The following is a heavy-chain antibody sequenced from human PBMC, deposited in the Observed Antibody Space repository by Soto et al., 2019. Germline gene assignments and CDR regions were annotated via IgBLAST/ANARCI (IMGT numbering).Heavy chain of an antibody. CDR2: ISYDGSNK. V-gene: IGHV3-30*18. CDR1: GFTFSSYG. D-gene: IGHD5-18*01. Sequence: LRLSCAASGFTFSSYGMHWVRQAPGKGLEWVAVISYDGSNKYYADSVKGRFTTSRDNSKNTLYLQMNSLRAEDTAVYYCAKGYSSVRGYFDYWGQGTLVTVSS. J-gene: IGHJ4*02. CDR3: AKGYSSVRGYFDY.